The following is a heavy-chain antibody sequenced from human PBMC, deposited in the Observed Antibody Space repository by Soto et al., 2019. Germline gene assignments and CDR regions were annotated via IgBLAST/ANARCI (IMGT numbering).Heavy chain of an antibody. D-gene: IGHD3-16*02. Sequence: PSETLSLTCAVYGGSFSGYYWSWIRQPPGKGLEWIGYIYHSGSTNYNPSLKSRVTISVDTSKNQFSLKLSSVTAADTAVYYCARSAGPIGYWGQGTLVTVSS. CDR1: GGSFSGYY. CDR2: IYHSGST. J-gene: IGHJ4*02. CDR3: ARSAGPIGY. V-gene: IGHV4-34*01.